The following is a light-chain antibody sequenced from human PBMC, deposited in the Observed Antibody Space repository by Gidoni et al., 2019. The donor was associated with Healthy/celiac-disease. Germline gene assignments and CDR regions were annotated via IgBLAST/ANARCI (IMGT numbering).Light chain of an antibody. CDR1: IGSKS. Sequence: SYVLTQPPSVSVAPGKTARITCGGNIGSKSVHWYQQKPGQAPVLVIYYDSDRPSGIPERFSGSNSGNTATLTISRVEAGDEADCYCQVWDSSSDHGVFGGGTKLTVL. J-gene: IGLJ2*01. V-gene: IGLV3-21*04. CDR3: QVWDSSSDHGV. CDR2: YDS.